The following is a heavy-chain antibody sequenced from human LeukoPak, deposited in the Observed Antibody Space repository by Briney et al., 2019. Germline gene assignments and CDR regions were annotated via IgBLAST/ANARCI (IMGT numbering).Heavy chain of an antibody. CDR1: GYTFTSYY. Sequence: GASVKVSCKASGYTFTSYYMHWVRQAPGQGLEWMGIINPSGGSTSYAQKFQGRVTMTRDTSTSTVYMELSSLRSEDTAVYYCARDNKQQLGTRYYYYGMDVWGQGTTVTVSS. J-gene: IGHJ6*02. CDR2: INPSGGST. D-gene: IGHD6-13*01. V-gene: IGHV1-46*01. CDR3: ARDNKQQLGTRYYYYGMDV.